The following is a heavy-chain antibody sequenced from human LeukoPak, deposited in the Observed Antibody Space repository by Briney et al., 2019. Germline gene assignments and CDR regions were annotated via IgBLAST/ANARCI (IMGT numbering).Heavy chain of an antibody. CDR3: ARHGRPYAFDI. Sequence: SETLSLTCAVSGYSISSGSYWGWIRQPPGKGLEWIGSIYHSGSTYYNPSLKSRVTISVDTSKNQFSLKLSSVTAADTAVYYCARHGRPYAFDIWGQGTMVTVSS. V-gene: IGHV4-38-2*01. CDR1: GYSISSGSY. D-gene: IGHD3-16*01. CDR2: IYHSGST. J-gene: IGHJ3*02.